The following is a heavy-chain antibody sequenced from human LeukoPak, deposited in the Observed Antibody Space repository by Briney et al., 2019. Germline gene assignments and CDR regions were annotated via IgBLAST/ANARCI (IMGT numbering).Heavy chain of an antibody. J-gene: IGHJ4*02. CDR3: ARADIVVVPAARGGD. D-gene: IGHD2-2*01. Sequence: GGSLRLSCAASGFTFSSYSMNWVRQAPGKGLEWVSYISSSSSTIYYADSVKGRFTISRDNAKNSLYLQMNSLRAEDTAVYYCARADIVVVPAARGGDWGQGTLVTVSS. V-gene: IGHV3-48*01. CDR1: GFTFSSYS. CDR2: ISSSSSTI.